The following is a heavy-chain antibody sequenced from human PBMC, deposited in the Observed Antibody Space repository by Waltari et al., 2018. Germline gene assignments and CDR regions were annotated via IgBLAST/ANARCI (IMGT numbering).Heavy chain of an antibody. J-gene: IGHJ5*02. Sequence: QVQLVQSGAEVKKPGSSVKVSCKASGGTFSSYAISWVRQAPGQGLEWMGGIIPIFGTASDAQKFQGRVTITADESTSTAYMELSSLRSEDTAVYYCARDFCSGGSCYHGVSWFDPWGQGTLVTVSS. CDR1: GGTFSSYA. CDR2: IIPIFGTA. D-gene: IGHD2-15*01. CDR3: ARDFCSGGSCYHGVSWFDP. V-gene: IGHV1-69*01.